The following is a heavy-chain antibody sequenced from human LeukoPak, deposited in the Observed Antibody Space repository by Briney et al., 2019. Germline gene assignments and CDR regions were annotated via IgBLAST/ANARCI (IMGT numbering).Heavy chain of an antibody. D-gene: IGHD3-22*01. CDR3: ARKRGGIYDSRALDL. Sequence: GRSLRLSCAASGFTFRSYSMHWARQAPGKGLEWAATISYDGSNVYYADSVKGRFTISRDNSKNTVYLEMSGLRVEDTAVFHCARKRGGIYDSRALDLWGQGTTVIVSS. CDR2: ISYDGSNV. J-gene: IGHJ6*02. V-gene: IGHV3-30-3*01. CDR1: GFTFRSYS.